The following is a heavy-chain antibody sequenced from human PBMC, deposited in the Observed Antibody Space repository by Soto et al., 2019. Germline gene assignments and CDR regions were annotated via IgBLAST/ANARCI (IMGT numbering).Heavy chain of an antibody. V-gene: IGHV4-34*01. CDR3: ARLNGYCISTNCHGYYGMDV. CDR1: GGSFSGYS. CDR2: INHSENT. D-gene: IGHD2-2*03. J-gene: IGHJ6*02. Sequence: SETLSLTCAVYGGSFSGYSWTWIRQPPGTGLEWIGEINHSENTYYNPSLLSRVTISVDTSKNEFSLRLSSVTAADTAVYYCARLNGYCISTNCHGYYGMDVWGQGTTVTVSS.